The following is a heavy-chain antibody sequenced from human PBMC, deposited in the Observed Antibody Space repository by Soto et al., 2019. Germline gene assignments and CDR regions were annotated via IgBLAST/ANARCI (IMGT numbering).Heavy chain of an antibody. CDR3: ATPGIVVEPPANGVFDY. CDR1: GFTFNNYW. J-gene: IGHJ4*02. V-gene: IGHV3-7*03. Sequence: PGGSLRLSCAASGFTFNNYWMTWVRQAPGRGLEWVANINPDGSGKYYVDSVKGRFTISRDNAKNSLYLQMNSLRAEDTAVYYCATPGIVVEPPANGVFDYWGQGALVTVSS. CDR2: INPDGSGK. D-gene: IGHD2-2*01.